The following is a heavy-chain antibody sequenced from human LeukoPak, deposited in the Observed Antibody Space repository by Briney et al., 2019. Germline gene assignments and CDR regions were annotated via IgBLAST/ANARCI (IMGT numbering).Heavy chain of an antibody. CDR3: ARDLRERRSSWLKFGY. J-gene: IGHJ4*02. V-gene: IGHV1-18*01. CDR2: ISAYNGNT. Sequence: ASVKVSCKASGYTFTSYGISWVRQAPGQGLEWMGWISAYNGNTNYAQKLQGRVTMTTDTSTSTAYMELRSLRSDDTAVYYCARDLRERRSSWLKFGYWGQGTLVTVSS. D-gene: IGHD6-13*01. CDR1: GYTFTSYG.